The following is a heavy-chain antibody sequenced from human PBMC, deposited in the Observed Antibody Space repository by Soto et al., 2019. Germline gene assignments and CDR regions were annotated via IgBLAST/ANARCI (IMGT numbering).Heavy chain of an antibody. Sequence: GASVKVSCKASGYTFTSYGISWVRQAPGQGLEWMGWISAYNGNTNYAQKLQGRVTMTTDTSTSTAYMELRSLRSDDTAVYYCARAVSGGYEDYYYYMDVWGKGTTVTVSS. CDR1: GYTFTSYG. J-gene: IGHJ6*03. CDR2: ISAYNGNT. CDR3: ARAVSGGYEDYYYYMDV. D-gene: IGHD5-12*01. V-gene: IGHV1-18*01.